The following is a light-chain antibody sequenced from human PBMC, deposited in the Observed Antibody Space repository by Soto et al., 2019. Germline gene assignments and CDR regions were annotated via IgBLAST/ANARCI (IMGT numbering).Light chain of an antibody. V-gene: IGKV1-39*01. CDR1: QSNSTY. J-gene: IGKJ2*02. Sequence: DIQMTQSPSSLSAYVVDRVTITCRASQSNSTYLNWYQQKVGKAPKLLIYVASSLQRGDPSRFSGSGSGTDFALTISSLQPEDFATYYCQHSFSTPRTFGQGTKREIK. CDR3: QHSFSTPRT. CDR2: VAS.